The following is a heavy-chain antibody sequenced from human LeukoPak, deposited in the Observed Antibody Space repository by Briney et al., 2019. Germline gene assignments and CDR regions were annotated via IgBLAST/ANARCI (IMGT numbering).Heavy chain of an antibody. J-gene: IGHJ4*02. CDR2: ISSSSSYI. CDR1: GFTFSSYS. D-gene: IGHD6-13*01. Sequence: GGSLRLSCAASGFTFSSYSMNWVRQAPGKGLEWVSSISSSSSYIYYAGSVKGRFTISRDNAKNSLYLQMNSLRAEDTAVYYCARGLIIAAAGTGYDYWGQGTLVTVSS. V-gene: IGHV3-21*01. CDR3: ARGLIIAAAGTGYDY.